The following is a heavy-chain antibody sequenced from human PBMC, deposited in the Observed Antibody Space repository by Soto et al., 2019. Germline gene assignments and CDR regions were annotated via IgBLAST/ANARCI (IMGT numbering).Heavy chain of an antibody. D-gene: IGHD6-6*01. Sequence: QVQLVESGGGVVQPGRSLRLSCAASGFTFSSYGMHWVRQAPGKGLEWVAVIWYDGSNKYYADSVKGRFTISRDNSKNTLYLQMNSLRAEDTAVYYGARYGSSGYYYCIGMDVWGQGTTVTVSS. CDR1: GFTFSSYG. CDR2: IWYDGSNK. J-gene: IGHJ6*02. V-gene: IGHV3-33*01. CDR3: ARYGSSGYYYCIGMDV.